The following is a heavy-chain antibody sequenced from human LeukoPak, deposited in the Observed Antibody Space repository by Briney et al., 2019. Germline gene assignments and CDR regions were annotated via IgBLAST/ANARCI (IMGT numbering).Heavy chain of an antibody. J-gene: IGHJ4*02. Sequence: GGSLRLSCAASGFTFSNYWMSWVRQAPGKGLQWVANIKQDGSEKYYVDSVKGRFTISRDNAKNSLYLQMNSLRAEDTAVYYCARDDDWNYEDYWGQGTLVTVSS. CDR2: IKQDGSEK. CDR1: GFTFSNYW. CDR3: ARDDDWNYEDY. D-gene: IGHD1-7*01. V-gene: IGHV3-7*01.